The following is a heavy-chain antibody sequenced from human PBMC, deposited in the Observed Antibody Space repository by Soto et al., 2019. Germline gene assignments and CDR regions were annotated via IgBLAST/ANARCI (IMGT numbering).Heavy chain of an antibody. Sequence: PSETLSLTCAVYGGSFSGYYWSWIRQPPGKGLEWIGEINHSGSTNYNPSLKSRVTISVDTSKNQFSLKLSSVTAADTAVYYCATKFVPAYYYGSGSYYNDNWFDPWGQGTLVTVSS. CDR2: INHSGST. CDR3: ATKFVPAYYYGSGSYYNDNWFDP. J-gene: IGHJ5*02. CDR1: GGSFSGYY. V-gene: IGHV4-34*01. D-gene: IGHD3-10*01.